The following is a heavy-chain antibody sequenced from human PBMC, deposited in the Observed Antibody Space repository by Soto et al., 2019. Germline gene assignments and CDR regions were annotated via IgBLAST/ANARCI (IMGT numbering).Heavy chain of an antibody. CDR2: ISSTSSTI. CDR3: AREYEGVSFYYYYYMDV. Sequence: EVQLVESGGGLVQPGGSLRLSCAASGFTFSRYNMNWVRQAPGKGMEWVSYISSTSSTIYYADSVKGRFTFSRDNAKNSLYLQMNSLRAEDTAVYYCAREYEGVSFYYYYYMDVWGTGTTVTVSS. D-gene: IGHD2-8*01. J-gene: IGHJ6*03. CDR1: GFTFSRYN. V-gene: IGHV3-48*01.